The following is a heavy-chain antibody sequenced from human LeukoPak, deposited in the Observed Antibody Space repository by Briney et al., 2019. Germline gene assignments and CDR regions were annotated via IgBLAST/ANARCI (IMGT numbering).Heavy chain of an antibody. Sequence: PGGSLRLSCAASGFTFSSYVMHWVRQAPGKGLEWVANIKQDGSEIYYVDSVKGRFTTSRDNAKNSLYLQMNSLRADDTAVCYCAKGAYSYGSGTYYFDYWGQGTLVTVSS. CDR3: AKGAYSYGSGTYYFDY. J-gene: IGHJ4*02. D-gene: IGHD3-10*01. CDR2: IKQDGSEI. CDR1: GFTFSSYV. V-gene: IGHV3-7*02.